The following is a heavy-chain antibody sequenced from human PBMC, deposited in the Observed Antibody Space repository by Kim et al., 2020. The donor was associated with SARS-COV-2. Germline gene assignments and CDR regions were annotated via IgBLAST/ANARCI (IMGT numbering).Heavy chain of an antibody. CDR2: IYYSGST. J-gene: IGHJ5*02. Sequence: SETLSLTCTVSGGSISSYYWSWIRQPPGKGLEWIGYIYYSGSTNYNPSLKSRVTISVDTSKNQFSLKLSSVTAADTAVYYCAREGQITMVRGVMGWFDPWGQGTLVTVSA. CDR1: GGSISSYY. D-gene: IGHD3-10*01. V-gene: IGHV4-59*13. CDR3: AREGQITMVRGVMGWFDP.